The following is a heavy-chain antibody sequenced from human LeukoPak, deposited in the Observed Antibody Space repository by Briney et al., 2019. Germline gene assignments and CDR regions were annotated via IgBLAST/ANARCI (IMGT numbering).Heavy chain of an antibody. J-gene: IGHJ3*02. CDR1: GYTFTSYG. D-gene: IGHD3-10*01. Sequence: ASVKVSCKASGYTFTSYGISWVRQAPGQRLEWMGWINAGNGNTKYCRVTITRDTSASTAYMELSSLRSEDTAVYYCARVTGILWFGELTFDIWGQGTMVTVSS. CDR2: INAGNGNT. CDR3: ARVTGILWFGELTFDI. V-gene: IGHV1-3*01.